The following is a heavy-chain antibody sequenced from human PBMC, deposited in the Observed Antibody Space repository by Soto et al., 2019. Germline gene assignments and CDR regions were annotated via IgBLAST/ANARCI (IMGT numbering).Heavy chain of an antibody. J-gene: IGHJ4*02. Sequence: QVQLQESGPGLVKPSGTLSLTCAVSGASISDNWWSWVRQPPRKGLERVGEIYHSGTTHYNPSLWSPVAMSVDKSNNRLSLNLNSVTAADTAVYYCARHISVPRTRGFDYWGQGTLVTVSS. CDR1: GASISDNW. CDR2: IYHSGTT. V-gene: IGHV4-4*02. CDR3: ARHISVPRTRGFDY. D-gene: IGHD2-21*01.